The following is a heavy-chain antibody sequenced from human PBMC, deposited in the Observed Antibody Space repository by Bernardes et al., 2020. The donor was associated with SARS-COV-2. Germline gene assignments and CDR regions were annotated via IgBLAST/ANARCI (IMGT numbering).Heavy chain of an antibody. J-gene: IGHJ3*02. CDR2: IHHSGST. Sequence: SETLSLTCTVSGGTVPDGSISSYYWNWIRQPPGKGLEWIAYIHHSGSTDYNPSLKSRVTISIDTSKSQFSLKMNSVTAADTAVYFCAKSGYGFEIWGQGTMVTVSS. D-gene: IGHD5-12*01. CDR1: GGTVPDGSISSYY. CDR3: AKSGYGFEI. V-gene: IGHV4-59*08.